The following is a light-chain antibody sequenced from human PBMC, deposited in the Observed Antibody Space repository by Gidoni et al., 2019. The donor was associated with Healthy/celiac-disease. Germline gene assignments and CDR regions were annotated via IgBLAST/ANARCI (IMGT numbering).Light chain of an antibody. CDR2: DAS. CDR1: QDISNY. V-gene: IGKV1-33*01. CDR3: QQYDNLKYT. Sequence: DIQMTQSPSSLSASVGDRVTITCQASQDISNYLNWYQQKPGKAPKLLIYDASNLETGVPSRFSGSGSGTDFTFTISSLQPEDIATCYCQQYDNLKYTFGQGTKLEIK. J-gene: IGKJ2*01.